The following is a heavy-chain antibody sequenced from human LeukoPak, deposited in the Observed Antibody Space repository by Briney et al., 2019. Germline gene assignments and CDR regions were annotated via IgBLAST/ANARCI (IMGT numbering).Heavy chain of an antibody. Sequence: GGSLRLSCAASGFTFSSYGMHWVRRPPAKGRDGLPFKRYDGSNKYYADSVKGRFTISRDNSKNTLYLQMNSLRAEDTAVNYCAKIAICSSTSCYTSSDYWGQGTLVTVSS. CDR3: AKIAICSSTSCYTSSDY. V-gene: IGHV3-30*02. CDR2: KRYDGSNK. D-gene: IGHD2-2*02. CDR1: GFTFSSYG. J-gene: IGHJ4*02.